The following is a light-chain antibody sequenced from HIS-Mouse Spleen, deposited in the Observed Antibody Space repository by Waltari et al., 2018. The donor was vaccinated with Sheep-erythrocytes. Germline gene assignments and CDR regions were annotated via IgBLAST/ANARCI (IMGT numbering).Light chain of an antibody. V-gene: IGLV3-1*01. CDR2: QDS. CDR1: KLGDKY. Sequence: SYELTQPPSVSVSPGQTASITCSGDKLGDKYACWYQQKPGQSPVLVIYQDSKRPSGVPERFSGPNSGNPATLPISGTQAMDEADYYCQAWDSSTAWNVVFGGGTKLTVL. J-gene: IGLJ2*01. CDR3: QAWDSSTAWNVV.